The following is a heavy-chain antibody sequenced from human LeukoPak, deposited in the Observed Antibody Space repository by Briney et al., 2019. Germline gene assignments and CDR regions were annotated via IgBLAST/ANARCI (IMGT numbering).Heavy chain of an antibody. J-gene: IGHJ3*02. CDR1: GGSISSYY. Sequence: SETLSLTCTVSGGSISSYYWSWIRLPAGKGLEWIGRIYTSGSTNYNPSLKSRVTMSVDTSKNQFSLKLSSVTAADTAVYYCAREAANWNDATDAFDIWGQGTMVNVSS. CDR2: IYTSGST. V-gene: IGHV4-4*07. D-gene: IGHD1-20*01. CDR3: AREAANWNDATDAFDI.